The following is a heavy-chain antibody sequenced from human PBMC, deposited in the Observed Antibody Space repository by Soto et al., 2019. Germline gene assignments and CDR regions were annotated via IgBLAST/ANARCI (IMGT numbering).Heavy chain of an antibody. J-gene: IGHJ4*01. CDR2: IYYSGST. V-gene: IGHV4-59*01. D-gene: IGHD3-9*01. Sequence: KGKEWIGYIYYSGSTNYNPSLKSRVTISVDTSKNQFSLKLSSVTAADTAVYYCSIFCYGGDREQLSYCGQGSLVPGS. CDR3: SIFCYGGDREQLSY.